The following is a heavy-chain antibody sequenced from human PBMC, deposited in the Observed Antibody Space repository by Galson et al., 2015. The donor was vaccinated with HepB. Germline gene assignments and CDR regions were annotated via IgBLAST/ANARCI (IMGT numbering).Heavy chain of an antibody. CDR2: LSGSAPYI. Sequence: LRLSCAASGFTFSDYTMTWVRQAPGKGLEWVSSLSGSAPYIYYADSVQGRFTISRDNTKNSLFLQMNSLRVEDTAVYYCARALIGYNCFDPWGQGTLVTVSS. D-gene: IGHD3-16*01. J-gene: IGHJ5*02. V-gene: IGHV3-21*01. CDR3: ARALIGYNCFDP. CDR1: GFTFSDYT.